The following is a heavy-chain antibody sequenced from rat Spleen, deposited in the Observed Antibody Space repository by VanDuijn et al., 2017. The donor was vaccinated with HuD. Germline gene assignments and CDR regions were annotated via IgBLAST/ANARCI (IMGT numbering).Heavy chain of an antibody. CDR2: ISSGGST. D-gene: IGHD1-11*01. J-gene: IGHJ3*01. CDR3: TRSYGGYTQHWFAY. CDR1: GFSLTSHT. Sequence: QVQLKESGPGLVQPSQTLSLTCTVSGFSLTSHTVSWVRQPPGKGLEWIAAISSGGSTYYNSGLKSRLSISRDTSESQVFLKMNSLQTDETATYFCTRSYGGYTQHWFAYWGQGTLVPVSS. V-gene: IGHV2-15*01.